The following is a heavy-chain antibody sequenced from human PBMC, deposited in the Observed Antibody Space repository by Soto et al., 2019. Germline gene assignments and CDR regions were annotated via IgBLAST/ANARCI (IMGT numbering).Heavy chain of an antibody. CDR1: GGSISSSSYY. CDR2: VYYGGST. V-gene: IGHV4-39*01. CDR3: AGGDYYHSSGYYFYYYTMDV. D-gene: IGHD3-22*01. J-gene: IGHJ6*02. Sequence: PSETLSLTCTVSGGSISSSSYYWGWIRQPPGKGLEWIGNVYYGGSTNYNPSLKSRVTISVETSKSQFSLKLSSVTAADTAVYYCAGGDYYHSSGYYFYYYTMDVWGQGTTVTVSS.